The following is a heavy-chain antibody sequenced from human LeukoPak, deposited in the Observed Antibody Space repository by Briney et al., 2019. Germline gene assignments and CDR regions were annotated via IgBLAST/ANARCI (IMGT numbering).Heavy chain of an antibody. CDR1: GFMFRGCG. CDR3: AKDPGATAWGYYMDV. CDR2: IWNDGRSE. Sequence: GGSLRLSCAASGFMFRGCGMHWVRQAPGKGLEWVSFIWNDGRSEHYADSVQGRFSVSRDNSDNTLDLHMTNLRPDDTAVYYCAKDPGATAWGYYMDVWGTGATVTVSS. V-gene: IGHV3-30*02. D-gene: IGHD7-27*01. J-gene: IGHJ6*03.